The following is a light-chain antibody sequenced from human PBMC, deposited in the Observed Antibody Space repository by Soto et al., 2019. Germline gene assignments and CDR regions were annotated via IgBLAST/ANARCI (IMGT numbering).Light chain of an antibody. Sequence: QSVLTQPASVSGSPGQSITISCTGTSSDVGFYNLVSWYHQYPGKAPKLILYAGTKRPAGLSTRFSGSMSGSTASLTISGLQAEDEGNYYCCSYATSDTLLFCGGTKVTVL. CDR2: AGT. CDR1: SSDVGFYNL. V-gene: IGLV2-23*01. J-gene: IGLJ2*01. CDR3: CSYATSDTLL.